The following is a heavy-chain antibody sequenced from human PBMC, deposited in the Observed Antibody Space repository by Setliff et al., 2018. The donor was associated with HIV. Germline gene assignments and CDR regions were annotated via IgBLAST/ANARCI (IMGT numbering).Heavy chain of an antibody. V-gene: IGHV4-39*01. D-gene: IGHD1-1*01. Sequence: SETLSLTCTVSGGPIRSSNYYWGWIRQPPGKGLEWIGSIYYSGSIYYNPSLKSRVTISVDTSKNQFSLKLSSVTAADTAVYNCARHAKETGKGGRYFDLWGRGTLVTVS. CDR1: GGPIRSSNYY. CDR3: ARHAKETGKGGRYFDL. CDR2: IYYSGSI. J-gene: IGHJ2*01.